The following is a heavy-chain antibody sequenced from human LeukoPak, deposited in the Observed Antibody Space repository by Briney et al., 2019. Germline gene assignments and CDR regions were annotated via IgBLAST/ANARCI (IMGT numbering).Heavy chain of an antibody. CDR3: ARERGGLYNWFDP. V-gene: IGHV3-53*01. Sequence: GGSLRLSCAASGFTVSSNYMSWVRQAPGKGLEWVSVIYSGGSTYYADSVKGRFTISRDNSKNTLYLQMNSLRAEDTAVYYCARERGGLYNWFDPWGQGTLVIVSS. CDR2: IYSGGST. CDR1: GFTVSSNY. J-gene: IGHJ5*02. D-gene: IGHD3-16*01.